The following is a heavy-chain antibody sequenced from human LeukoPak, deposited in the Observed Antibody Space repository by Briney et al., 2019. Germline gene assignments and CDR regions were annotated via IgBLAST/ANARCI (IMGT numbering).Heavy chain of an antibody. CDR2: ISGSGGST. J-gene: IGHJ4*02. CDR3: AKGFNSGSYYSLDY. Sequence: PGGSLRLSCAASGFTFSSYAMSWVRQAPGKGLEWVSAISGSGGSTYYADSVKGRFTISRDNSKNTLYLQMNSLRAEDTAVYYCAKGFNSGSYYSLDYWGQGTLVTVSS. CDR1: GFTFSSYA. V-gene: IGHV3-23*01. D-gene: IGHD1-26*01.